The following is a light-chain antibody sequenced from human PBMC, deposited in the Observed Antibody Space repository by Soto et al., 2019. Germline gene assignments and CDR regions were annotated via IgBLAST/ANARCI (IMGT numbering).Light chain of an antibody. CDR2: GAS. CDR3: QQFSSYPLT. J-gene: IGKJ4*01. V-gene: IGKV3D-15*01. CDR1: QSVSSD. Sequence: IVRTQSPATLSVSPGERATLSCRASQSVSSDLAWYQQKPGQAPRLLIYGASTRATGIPDRFSGGGSGTDITLTISRLEPEDFAVYYCQQFSSYPLTFGGGTKVDIK.